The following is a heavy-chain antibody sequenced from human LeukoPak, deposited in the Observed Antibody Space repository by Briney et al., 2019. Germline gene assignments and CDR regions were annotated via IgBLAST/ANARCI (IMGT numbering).Heavy chain of an antibody. V-gene: IGHV4-34*01. Sequence: SETLSLTCAVYGGSFSGYYWSWIRQPPGKGLEWIGEINHSGSTNYNPSLKSRVTISVDTSKNQFSLKLSSVTAADTAVYYCARGDGSGSRSWFDPWGQGTLVTVSS. CDR3: ARGDGSGSRSWFDP. CDR1: GGSFSGYY. D-gene: IGHD3-10*01. CDR2: INHSGST. J-gene: IGHJ5*02.